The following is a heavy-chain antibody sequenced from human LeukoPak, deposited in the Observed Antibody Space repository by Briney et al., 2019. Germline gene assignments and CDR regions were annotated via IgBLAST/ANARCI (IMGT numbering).Heavy chain of an antibody. Sequence: GASVRVSCKASGYTFTGYYMHWVRQAPGKGLEWVGWINPNSGGTNYAEKVQGRVTITRDTSISTAYMELSRLRSDDTAVYYCARGGYCSSTSCYFVGAYYFDYWGQGTLVTVSS. CDR3: ARGGYCSSTSCYFVGAYYFDY. D-gene: IGHD2-2*01. V-gene: IGHV1-2*02. J-gene: IGHJ4*02. CDR1: GYTFTGYY. CDR2: INPNSGGT.